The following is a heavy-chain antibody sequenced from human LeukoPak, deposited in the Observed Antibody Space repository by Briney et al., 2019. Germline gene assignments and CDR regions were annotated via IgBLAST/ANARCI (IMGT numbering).Heavy chain of an antibody. CDR3: AKAMLGYCSGGSCYDYDC. CDR1: GFTFSSYA. V-gene: IGHV3-23*01. J-gene: IGHJ4*02. D-gene: IGHD2-15*01. Sequence: GGSLRLSCAASGFTFSSYAMSWVRQAPGKGLEWVSAISGSGGSTYYADSVKGRFTISRDNSKNTLYLQMNSLRAEDTAVYYCAKAMLGYCSGGSCYDYDCWGQGTLVTVSS. CDR2: ISGSGGST.